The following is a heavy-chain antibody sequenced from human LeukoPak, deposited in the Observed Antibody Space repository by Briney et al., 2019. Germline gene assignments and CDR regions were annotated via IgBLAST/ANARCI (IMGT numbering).Heavy chain of an antibody. V-gene: IGHV5-51*01. D-gene: IGHD2-15*01. CDR3: ARRERYCSGGSCYSIPQIDY. Sequence: GESLQISCKGSGYSFTSYWIGWVRQMPGKGLEWMGIIYPGDSDTRYSPSFQGQVTISADKSISTAYLQWSSLKASDTAMYYCARRERYCSGGSCYSIPQIDYWGQGTLVTVSS. CDR1: GYSFTSYW. CDR2: IYPGDSDT. J-gene: IGHJ4*02.